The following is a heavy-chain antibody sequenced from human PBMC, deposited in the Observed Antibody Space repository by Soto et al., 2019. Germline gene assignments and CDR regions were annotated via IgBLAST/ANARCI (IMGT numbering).Heavy chain of an antibody. CDR3: ARARYCSSTRSYELDY. CDR2: TYYRSKWYN. CDR1: GDSVSSNSAA. V-gene: IGHV6-1*01. D-gene: IGHD2-2*01. J-gene: IGHJ4*02. Sequence: PSQTLSLTCAISGDSVSSNSAAWNWIRQSPSRGLEWLGRTYYRSKWYNDYAVSVKSRITINPDTSKNQFSLQLNSVTPEDSALYFCARARYCSSTRSYELDYWGQGTLVTVSS.